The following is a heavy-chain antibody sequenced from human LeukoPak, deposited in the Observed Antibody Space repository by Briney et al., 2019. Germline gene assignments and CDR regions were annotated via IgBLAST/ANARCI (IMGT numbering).Heavy chain of an antibody. CDR3: ARMNYHDSGGSNWFDP. Sequence: ASVKVSCKASGGTFSSYAISWVRQAPGQGLEWMGGIIPIFGTANYAQKFQGRVTITADKSTSTAYMELSSLRSEDTAVYYCARMNYHDSGGSNWFDPWGQGTLVTVSS. CDR2: IIPIFGTA. J-gene: IGHJ5*02. CDR1: GGTFSSYA. D-gene: IGHD3-10*01. V-gene: IGHV1-69*06.